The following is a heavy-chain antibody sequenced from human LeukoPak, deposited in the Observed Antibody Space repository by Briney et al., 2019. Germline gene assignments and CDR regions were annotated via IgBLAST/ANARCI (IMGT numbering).Heavy chain of an antibody. Sequence: SLTLSLTCAVSGGSISSGGYSWSWIRQPPGKGLEWIGYIYHSGSTYYNPSLKSRVTISVDTSKNQFSLKLSSVTAADTAVYYCARYDSSGSLDYWGQGTLVTVSS. CDR1: GGSISSGGYS. J-gene: IGHJ4*02. CDR2: IYHSGST. V-gene: IGHV4-30-2*01. CDR3: ARYDSSGSLDY. D-gene: IGHD3-22*01.